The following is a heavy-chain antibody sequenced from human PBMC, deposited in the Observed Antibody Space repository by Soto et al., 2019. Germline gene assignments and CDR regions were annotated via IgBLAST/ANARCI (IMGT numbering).Heavy chain of an antibody. CDR2: ISVYNGNI. CDR3: AGTYGSGGYFLPFEY. D-gene: IGHD3-10*01. CDR1: GYMLNTYG. J-gene: IGHJ4*02. Sequence: QVQLLPSGAEVKKPGASVKVSCKASGYMLNTYGITWVRQAPGQGLEWMGWISVYNGNIDYAQKFEGRVTMTIDTSKSPAYMELKSLTSDDTAVYYCAGTYGSGGYFLPFEYWGQGTPVSVSS. V-gene: IGHV1-18*01.